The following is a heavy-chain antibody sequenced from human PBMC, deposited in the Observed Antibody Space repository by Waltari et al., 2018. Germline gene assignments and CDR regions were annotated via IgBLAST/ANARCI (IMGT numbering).Heavy chain of an antibody. CDR2: IYHSGST. V-gene: IGHV4-38-2*02. CDR3: ARDNRITTRAFDI. D-gene: IGHD3-10*01. Sequence: QVQLQESGPGLVKPSETLSLTCTVSGYSLSSGYYWGWIRQPPGKGLEWIGSIYHSGSTYYNPSLKSRVTISVDTSKNQFSLKLSSVTAADTAVYYCARDNRITTRAFDIWGQGTMVTVSS. J-gene: IGHJ3*02. CDR1: GYSLSSGYY.